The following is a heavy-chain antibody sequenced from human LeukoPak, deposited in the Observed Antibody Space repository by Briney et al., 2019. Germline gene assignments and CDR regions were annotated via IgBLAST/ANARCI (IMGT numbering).Heavy chain of an antibody. Sequence: GGSLRLSCVVSGFTFSSYAMSWVRQAPGKGLEWVSTISGSGGNTYYADSVKGRFTISRDNSKDTLYLQMNSLRAEDTAVYYCAKVHYYGAGTNLRPYWGQGTLVTVSS. CDR2: ISGSGGNT. V-gene: IGHV3-23*01. J-gene: IGHJ4*02. CDR3: AKVHYYGAGTNLRPY. D-gene: IGHD3-10*01. CDR1: GFTFSSYA.